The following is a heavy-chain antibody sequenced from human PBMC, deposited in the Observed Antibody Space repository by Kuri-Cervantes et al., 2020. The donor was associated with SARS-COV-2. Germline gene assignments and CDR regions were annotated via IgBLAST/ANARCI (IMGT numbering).Heavy chain of an antibody. V-gene: IGHV3-23*01. CDR1: GFTFSSYA. Sequence: LSLTCAASGFTFSSYAMSWVRQAPGKGLEWVSAISGSGGSTYYADSVKCRFTITRDNSKNTLYLQMNSLRAEDTAVYYCAKDPGIAVAGSPVYWGQGTLVTVSS. CDR3: AKDPGIAVAGSPVY. J-gene: IGHJ4*02. D-gene: IGHD6-19*01. CDR2: ISGSGGST.